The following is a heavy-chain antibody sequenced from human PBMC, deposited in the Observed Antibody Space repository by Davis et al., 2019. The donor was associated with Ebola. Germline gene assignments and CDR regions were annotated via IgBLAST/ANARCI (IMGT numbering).Heavy chain of an antibody. Sequence: SETLSLTCTVSGGSISSYYWSWIRQPPGKGLEWIGYIYYSGSTNYNPSLKSQVPISVDTSKNQFSLKLSSVTAADTAVYYCARVDWETGGGFDYWGQGTLVTVSS. D-gene: IGHD7-27*01. CDR3: ARVDWETGGGFDY. J-gene: IGHJ4*02. V-gene: IGHV4-59*01. CDR2: IYYSGST. CDR1: GGSISSYY.